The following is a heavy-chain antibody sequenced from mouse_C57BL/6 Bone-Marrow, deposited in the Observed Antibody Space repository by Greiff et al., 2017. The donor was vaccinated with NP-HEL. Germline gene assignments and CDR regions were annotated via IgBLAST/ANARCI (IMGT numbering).Heavy chain of an antibody. V-gene: IGHV1-50*01. D-gene: IGHD1-1*01. CDR2: IDPSDSYT. J-gene: IGHJ1*03. Sequence: QVQLQQSGAELVKPGASVKLSCKASGYTFTSYWMQWVKQRPGQGLEWIGEIDPSDSYTNYNQKFKGKATLTVDTSSSTAYMQLSSLTSEDSAVYYCAREGLYYWDVWGTGTTVTVSS. CDR1: GYTFTSYW. CDR3: AREGLYYWDV.